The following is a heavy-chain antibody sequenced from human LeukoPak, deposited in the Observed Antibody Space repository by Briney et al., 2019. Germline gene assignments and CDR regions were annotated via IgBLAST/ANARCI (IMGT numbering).Heavy chain of an antibody. CDR2: INPSGGST. Sequence: DSVKVSCKASGYTFTSYYMHWVRQAPGQGLEWMGIINPSGGSTSYAQKFQGRVTMTRDMSTSTVYMELSSLRSEDTAVYYCARVGGVHNDAFDIWGQGTMVTVSS. D-gene: IGHD1-26*01. CDR3: ARVGGVHNDAFDI. CDR1: GYTFTSYY. J-gene: IGHJ3*02. V-gene: IGHV1-46*01.